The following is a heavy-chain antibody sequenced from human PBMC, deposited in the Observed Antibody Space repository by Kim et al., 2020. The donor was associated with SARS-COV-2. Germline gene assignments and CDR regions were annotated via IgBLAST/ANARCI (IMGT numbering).Heavy chain of an antibody. CDR2: IKNDGSEQ. D-gene: IGHD1-1*01. CDR3: ARNIINETCDY. V-gene: IGHV3-7*03. Sequence: GGSLRLSCAASGFIFSNYWMNWVRQAPGKGLEWVASIKNDGSEQHYMDSMKGPLTISRDNAKNSVYLEMKGLRAEDTAVYYCARNIINETCDYWGQGTLVPVSS. CDR1: GFIFSNYW. J-gene: IGHJ4*02.